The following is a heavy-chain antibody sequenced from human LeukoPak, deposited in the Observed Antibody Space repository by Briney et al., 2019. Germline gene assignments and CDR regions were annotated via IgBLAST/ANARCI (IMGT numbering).Heavy chain of an antibody. CDR2: ISSSSSYI. D-gene: IGHD6-19*01. V-gene: IGHV3-21*01. J-gene: IGHJ4*02. Sequence: GGSLRLSCAASGFTFSSYSMNWVRQAPGKGLEWVSSISSSSSYIYYADSVKGRFTISRDNAKNSLYLQMSSLRAGDTAVYYCARVTFQQWLSTDWGQGTLVTVSS. CDR3: ARVTFQQWLSTD. CDR1: GFTFSSYS.